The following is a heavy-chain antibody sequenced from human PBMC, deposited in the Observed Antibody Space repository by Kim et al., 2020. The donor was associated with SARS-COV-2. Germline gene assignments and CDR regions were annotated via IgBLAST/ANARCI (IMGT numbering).Heavy chain of an antibody. Sequence: YYTPSLKSRVTISVDTSKNQFSLQLSSVTAADTALYYCARRFSKCRLFDYWGQGTLVTVSS. V-gene: IGHV4-39*01. J-gene: IGHJ4*02. CDR3: ARRFSKCRLFDY. D-gene: IGHD3-3*01.